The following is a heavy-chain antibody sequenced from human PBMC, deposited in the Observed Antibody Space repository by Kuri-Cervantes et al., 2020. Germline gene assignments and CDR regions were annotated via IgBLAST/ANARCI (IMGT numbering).Heavy chain of an antibody. CDR3: ASWRSSWYDYYYYGMDV. CDR1: GGSISSSNW. J-gene: IGHJ6*02. V-gene: IGHV4-4*02. CDR2: IYHSGST. Sequence: SETLSLTCTVSGGSISSSNWWSWVRQPPGKGLEWIGEIYHSGSTNYNPSLKSRVTISVDKSKNQFSLKLSSVTAADTAVYYCASWRSSWYDYYYYGMDVWGQGTTVTDSS. D-gene: IGHD6-13*01.